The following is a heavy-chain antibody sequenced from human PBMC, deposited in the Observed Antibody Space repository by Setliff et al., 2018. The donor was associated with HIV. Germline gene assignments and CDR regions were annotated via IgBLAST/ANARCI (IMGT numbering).Heavy chain of an antibody. J-gene: IGHJ5*02. D-gene: IGHD3-10*01. CDR3: ARKHKVSLGRGIVVLWGFDP. CDR1: GYNFINND. V-gene: IGHV1-8*02. CDR2: MNPNSGSS. Sequence: EASVKVSCKASGYNFINNDINWVRQATGQGLEWMGWMNPNSGSSGYAQKFQGRVTMTRSTSFSTAYMELSNLTSEDTAIYYCARKHKVSLGRGIVVLWGFDPWGQGTLVTVSS.